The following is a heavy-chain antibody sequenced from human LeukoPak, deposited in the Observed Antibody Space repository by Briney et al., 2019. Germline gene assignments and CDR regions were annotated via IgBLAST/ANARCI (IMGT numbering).Heavy chain of an antibody. V-gene: IGHV1-24*01. CDR3: ATTPGRMAYWLELRERRVFLDWYFDL. J-gene: IGHJ2*01. Sequence: ASVKVSCKVSGYTLTELSMHWVRQAPGKGLEWMGGFDPEDGETIYAQKFQGRVTMTEDTSTDTAYMELSSLRSEDTAVYYCATTPGRMAYWLELRERRVFLDWYFDLWGRGTLVTVSS. CDR2: FDPEDGET. D-gene: IGHD1-7*01. CDR1: GYTLTELS.